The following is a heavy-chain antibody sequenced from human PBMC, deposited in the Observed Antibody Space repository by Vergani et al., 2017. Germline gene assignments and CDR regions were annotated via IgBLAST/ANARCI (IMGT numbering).Heavy chain of an antibody. CDR2: INHSGIT. V-gene: IGHV4-34*01. J-gene: IGHJ4*02. CDR3: ARDIAAAGICDY. CDR1: GGTFSGYY. D-gene: IGHD6-13*01. Sequence: QVQLQQWGAGLLKPSETLSLTCAVYGGTFSGYYWSWIRQPPGKGLEWIGEINHSGITNYNPSLKSRVTISVDTSKNQFSLKLSSVTAADTAVYYCARDIAAAGICDYWGQGTLVTVSS.